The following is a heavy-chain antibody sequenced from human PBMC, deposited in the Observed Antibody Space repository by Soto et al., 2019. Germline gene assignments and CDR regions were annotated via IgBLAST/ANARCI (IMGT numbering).Heavy chain of an antibody. Sequence: ASVKVSCKASGYTFTSYAMHWERQAPGQRLERMGWINAGNGNTKYSQKFQGRVTITRDTSASTAYMGLSSLRSEDTAVYYCARGPITMIVVVMGAFDIWGQGTMVTVSS. J-gene: IGHJ3*02. CDR3: ARGPITMIVVVMGAFDI. V-gene: IGHV1-3*01. CDR2: INAGNGNT. D-gene: IGHD3-22*01. CDR1: GYTFTSYA.